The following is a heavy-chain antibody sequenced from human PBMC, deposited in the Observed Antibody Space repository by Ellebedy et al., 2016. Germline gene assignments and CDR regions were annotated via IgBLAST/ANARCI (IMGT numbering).Heavy chain of an antibody. Sequence: GESLKISCAASGFTVSSSYVSWVRQAPGKGLEWVSMSSPGGTIHYADYVKGRFTISRDNSKNTLYLQMNSLRVEDTAVYYCAGDSRGITALGTSLHYWGQGTLVTVSS. CDR1: GFTVSSSY. CDR3: AGDSRGITALGTSLHY. V-gene: IGHV3-53*01. J-gene: IGHJ4*02. D-gene: IGHD6-13*01. CDR2: SSPGGTI.